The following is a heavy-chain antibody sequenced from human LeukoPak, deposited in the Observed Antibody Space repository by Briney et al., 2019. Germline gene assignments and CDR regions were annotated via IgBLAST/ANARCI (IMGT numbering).Heavy chain of an antibody. CDR3: ITDDSVQRRDGSNYSFYYYMDV. J-gene: IGHJ6*03. CDR2: VHYSGST. D-gene: IGHD5-24*01. Sequence: PSETLSLTCTVSSGSIDRYYWSWIRQPPGKGLESIGYVHYSGSTHYNPSLKSRVTISLDTSNNQFSVKLNSMTAADTDVDYLITDDSVQRRDGSNYSFYYYMDVWGKGTTVTVSS. CDR1: SGSIDRYY. V-gene: IGHV4-59*01.